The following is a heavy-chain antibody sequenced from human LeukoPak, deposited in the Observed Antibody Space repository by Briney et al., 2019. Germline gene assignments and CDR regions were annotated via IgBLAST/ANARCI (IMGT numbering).Heavy chain of an antibody. CDR3: ARDFFPVVDSTWYEIGY. Sequence: GGSLRLSCAASGFTFNNYAMYWVRQVPGKGLEWVTLISYDGYDKSYADSVRGRFTISRDNSRNTLYLQMDSLRSEDTAVYYCARDFFPVVDSTWYEIGYWGQGTLVTVSS. CDR2: ISYDGYDK. J-gene: IGHJ4*02. V-gene: IGHV3-30-3*01. CDR1: GFTFNNYA. D-gene: IGHD2-21*01.